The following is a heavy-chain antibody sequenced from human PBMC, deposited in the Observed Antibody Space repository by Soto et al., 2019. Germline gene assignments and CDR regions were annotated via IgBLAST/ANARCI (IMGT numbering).Heavy chain of an antibody. Sequence: GGSLRLSCAASGFTFSSYAMSWVRQAPGKGLEWVSAISGSGGSTYYADSVKGRFTISRDNSKNTLYLQMNSLRAEDTAVYYCAKDGSYYYDSSGYPHDYWGQGTLVTVSS. CDR2: ISGSGGST. CDR3: AKDGSYYYDSSGYPHDY. J-gene: IGHJ4*02. D-gene: IGHD3-22*01. CDR1: GFTFSSYA. V-gene: IGHV3-23*01.